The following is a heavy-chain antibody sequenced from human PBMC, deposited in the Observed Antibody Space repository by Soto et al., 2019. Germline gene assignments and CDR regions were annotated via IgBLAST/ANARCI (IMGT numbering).Heavy chain of an antibody. V-gene: IGHV1-18*01. CDR2: ISAYNGNT. D-gene: IGHD1-7*01. CDR1: GYTFTSYG. CDR3: ARSRDNWNYEGYYYYYGMDV. Sequence: GASVKVSCKASGYTFTSYGISWVRQAPGQGLEWMGWISAYNGNTNYAQKLQGRVTMTTDTSTSTAYMELRSLRSDETAVYYCARSRDNWNYEGYYYYYGMDVWGQGTTVTVSS. J-gene: IGHJ6*02.